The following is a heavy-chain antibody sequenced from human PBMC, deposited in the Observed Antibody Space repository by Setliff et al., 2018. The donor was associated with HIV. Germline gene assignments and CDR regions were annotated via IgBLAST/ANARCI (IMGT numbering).Heavy chain of an antibody. D-gene: IGHD3-9*01. J-gene: IGHJ4*02. CDR3: AGSILTGYYTFGADY. Sequence: GASVKVSCKASGYTFTNYGINWVRQAPGQGLEWMGWISGYNGDTNYAQKLQGRVTITTDESTTTAYMELSSLRSEDTALYYCAGSILTGYYTFGADYWGQGTLVTVSS. CDR1: GYTFTNYG. V-gene: IGHV1-18*01. CDR2: ISGYNGDT.